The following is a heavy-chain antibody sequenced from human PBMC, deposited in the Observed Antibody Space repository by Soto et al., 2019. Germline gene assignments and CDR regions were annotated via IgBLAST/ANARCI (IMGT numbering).Heavy chain of an antibody. Sequence: QVQLVQSGAEVEKPGASVKVSCKASGYTFTAYYVHWVRQAPGQGLEWMGWINPNSGVTNYAHKFQGRVTRTRDTSISTADLELSRLSSDDTAVYYCARGGAVAGTEWGQGTLVTVCS. CDR1: GYTFTAYY. J-gene: IGHJ4*02. CDR2: INPNSGVT. D-gene: IGHD6-19*01. V-gene: IGHV1-2*02. CDR3: ARGGAVAGTE.